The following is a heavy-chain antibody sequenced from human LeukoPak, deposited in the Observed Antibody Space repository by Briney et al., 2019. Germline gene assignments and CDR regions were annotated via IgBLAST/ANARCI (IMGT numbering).Heavy chain of an antibody. D-gene: IGHD3-10*01. CDR3: TREPRDSYGSANYGFDY. V-gene: IGHV4-4*02. J-gene: IGHJ4*02. CDR1: GGSISSSNW. CDR2: IYHSGST. Sequence: SETLSLTCAVSGGSISSSNWWSWVRQPTGKGLEWIGEIYHSGSTNYNPSLKSRVTISVDKSKNQFSLKLSSVTAADTAVYYCTREPRDSYGSANYGFDYWGQGTLVTVSS.